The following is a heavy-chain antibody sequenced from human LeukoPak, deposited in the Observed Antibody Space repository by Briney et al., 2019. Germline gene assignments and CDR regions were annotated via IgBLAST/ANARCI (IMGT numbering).Heavy chain of an antibody. CDR3: ARAGKPLVGATYFDY. J-gene: IGHJ4*02. Sequence: PGGSLRLSCAASGFTFSSYAMHWVRQAPGKGLEWVAVISYDGSNKYYADSVKGRFTISRDNSKNTLYLQMNSLRVEDTAVYYCARAGKPLVGATYFDYWGQGTLVTVSS. CDR1: GFTFSSYA. V-gene: IGHV3-30*01. D-gene: IGHD1-26*01. CDR2: ISYDGSNK.